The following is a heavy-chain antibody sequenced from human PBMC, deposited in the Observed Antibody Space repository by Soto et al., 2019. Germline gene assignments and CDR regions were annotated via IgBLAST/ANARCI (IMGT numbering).Heavy chain of an antibody. J-gene: IGHJ5*02. D-gene: IGHD6-13*01. V-gene: IGHV3-66*04. CDR3: ARHPERIAQIGWFDP. CDR1: GFTVSSSH. CDR2: IYSGGNS. Sequence: PGGSLRLSCTTSGFTVSSSHMSWVRQAPGKGLDWVSVIYSGGNSYYAVSVQGRFTISRDNSKNTVYLQMNSLRAEDTAVYYCARHPERIAQIGWFDPWGQGTLVTVSS.